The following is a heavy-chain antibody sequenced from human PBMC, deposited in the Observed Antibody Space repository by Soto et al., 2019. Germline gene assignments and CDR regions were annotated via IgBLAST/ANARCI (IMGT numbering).Heavy chain of an antibody. CDR3: ARMDDNDFDYYYYGMEV. V-gene: IGHV4-34*01. CDR1: GGSIRSGYY. D-gene: IGHD3-16*01. J-gene: IGHJ6*02. Sequence: SETLSLTYTVSGGSIRSGYYWSWIRQPPGKGLEWIGEINHSGSTNYNPSLKSRVTISVDTSKNQFSLKLSSVTAADTAVYYCARMDDNDFDYYYYGMEVWGQGTTVTVSS. CDR2: INHSGST.